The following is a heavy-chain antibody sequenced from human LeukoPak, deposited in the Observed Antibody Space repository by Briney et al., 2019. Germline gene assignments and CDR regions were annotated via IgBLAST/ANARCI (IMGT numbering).Heavy chain of an antibody. CDR1: GYSFTNYW. D-gene: IGHD1-1*01. CDR2: INPSDCDT. CDR3: ARAWNFDY. Sequence: GESLKISCKGSGYSFTNYWIAWVRQMPGRGLEWMVIINPSDCDTRYSPSFQGQVTISADKSISTAYLQWSSLKASDSAMYYCARAWNFDYWGQGTLVTVSS. J-gene: IGHJ4*02. V-gene: IGHV5-51*01.